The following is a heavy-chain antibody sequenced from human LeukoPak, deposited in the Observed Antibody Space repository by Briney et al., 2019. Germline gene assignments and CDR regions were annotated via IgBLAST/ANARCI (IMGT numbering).Heavy chain of an antibody. J-gene: IGHJ1*01. D-gene: IGHD6-13*01. CDR2: IKSKIDGGTT. V-gene: IGHV3-15*01. CDR3: STLRGSSSQYFQH. Sequence: GGSLRLSCAASGFTFIKAWMSWARQAPGKGLEWVGRIKSKIDGGTTDYAAPVKGRFTISRDDLKDTLYLQMDSLKTEGTAVYYCSTLRGSSSQYFQHWGQGTLVTVSS. CDR1: GFTFIKAW.